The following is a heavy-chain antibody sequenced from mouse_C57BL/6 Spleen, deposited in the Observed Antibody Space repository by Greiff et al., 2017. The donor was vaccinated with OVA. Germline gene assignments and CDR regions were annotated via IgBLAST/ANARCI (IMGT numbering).Heavy chain of an antibody. D-gene: IGHD3-2*02. CDR3: ARQLTDYAMDY. Sequence: QVQLQQSGAELVKPGASVKMSCKASGYTFTSYWITWVKQRPGQGLEWIGDIYPGSGSTNYNEKFKSKATLTVDTSSSTAYMQLSSLTSEDSAVYYCARQLTDYAMDYWGQGTSVTVSS. V-gene: IGHV1-55*01. CDR1: GYTFTSYW. J-gene: IGHJ4*01. CDR2: IYPGSGST.